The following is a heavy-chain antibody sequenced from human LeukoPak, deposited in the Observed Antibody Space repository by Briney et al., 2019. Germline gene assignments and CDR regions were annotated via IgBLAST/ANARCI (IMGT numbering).Heavy chain of an antibody. CDR2: ISYDGSNK. CDR1: GFTFSSYA. V-gene: IGHV3-30-3*01. Sequence: PGGSLRLSCAASGFTFSSYAMHWVRQAPGKGLEWVAVISYDGSNKYYADSVKGRFTISGDNSKNTLYLQMNSLRAEDTAVYYCARSPSFYYYGMDVWGQGTTVTVSS. J-gene: IGHJ6*02. CDR3: ARSPSFYYYGMDV.